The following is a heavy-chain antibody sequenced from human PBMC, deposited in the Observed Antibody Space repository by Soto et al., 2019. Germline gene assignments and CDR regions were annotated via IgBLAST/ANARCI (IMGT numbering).Heavy chain of an antibody. CDR3: ARTVLGFFDY. Sequence: EVKLVESGGGLLQPGGSLRLSCSASGFTLSSYSMNWVRQAPGKGLEWISYISSGSSSVYYADSVKGRFTISRDNAKNSLYLQMNSLRAEDTAVYYCARTVLGFFDYWGQGTLVTVSS. CDR2: ISSGSSSV. V-gene: IGHV3-48*01. J-gene: IGHJ4*02. D-gene: IGHD3-16*01. CDR1: GFTLSSYS.